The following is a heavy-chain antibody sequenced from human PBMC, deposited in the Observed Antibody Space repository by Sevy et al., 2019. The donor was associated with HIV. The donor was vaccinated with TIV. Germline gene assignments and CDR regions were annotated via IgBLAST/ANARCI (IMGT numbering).Heavy chain of an antibody. Sequence: GESLKISCKGSGYSFTSYWIGWVRQMPGKGLEWMGIIYPGDSDTRYSPSFQGQVTISADKSISTAYLQWSCLKASDTAMYYCASSYSSSSPQYYYYGMDVWGQVTTVTVSS. CDR3: ASSYSSSSPQYYYYGMDV. CDR2: IYPGDSDT. J-gene: IGHJ6*02. D-gene: IGHD6-6*01. V-gene: IGHV5-51*01. CDR1: GYSFTSYW.